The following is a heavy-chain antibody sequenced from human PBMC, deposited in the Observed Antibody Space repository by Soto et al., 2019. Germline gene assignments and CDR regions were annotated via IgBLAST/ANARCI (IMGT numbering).Heavy chain of an antibody. CDR1: GGTLSSYT. CDR3: ARDASGYCSSTSCQTGFDY. V-gene: IGHV1-69*04. J-gene: IGHJ4*02. CDR2: IIPILGIA. D-gene: IGHD2-2*03. Sequence: GPSVKVSCKASGGTLSSYTISWVRQAPGEGLEWMGRIIPILGIANYAQKFQGRVTITADKSTSTAYMELSSLRSEDTAVYYCARDASGYCSSTSCQTGFDYWGQGTLVTVSS.